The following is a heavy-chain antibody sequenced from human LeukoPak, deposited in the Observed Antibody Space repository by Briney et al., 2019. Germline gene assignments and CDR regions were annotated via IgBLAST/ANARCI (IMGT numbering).Heavy chain of an antibody. V-gene: IGHV3-74*01. CDR1: GFTFSSYW. CDR3: ARGGDGYIWGPYWSFDV. Sequence: GGSLRLSCAASGFTFSSYWMHWVRQAPGKGLVWVSRINSDGSSTSYADSVKGRFTISRDNAKNTLYLQMNSLRAEDTAVYYFARGGDGYIWGPYWSFDVWGQGTMVTVSS. CDR2: INSDGSST. D-gene: IGHD5-24*01. J-gene: IGHJ3*01.